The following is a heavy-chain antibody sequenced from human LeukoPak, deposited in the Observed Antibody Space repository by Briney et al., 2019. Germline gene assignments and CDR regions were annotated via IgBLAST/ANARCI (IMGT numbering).Heavy chain of an antibody. Sequence: GGSLGLSCAASGFTFSSSAMSWVRQAPGKGLEWVSVISKSGDFTYYADSVKGRFTISRDSSKNTLNLQMNSLRAEDTAVYYCAKESAAAGYFDYWGLGTLVTVSS. CDR3: AKESAAAGYFDY. D-gene: IGHD6-13*01. CDR2: ISKSGDFT. CDR1: GFTFSSSA. V-gene: IGHV3-23*01. J-gene: IGHJ4*01.